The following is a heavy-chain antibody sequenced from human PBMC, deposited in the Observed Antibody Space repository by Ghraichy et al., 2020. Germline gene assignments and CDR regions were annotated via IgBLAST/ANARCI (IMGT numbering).Heavy chain of an antibody. CDR2: IWYDGSNK. Sequence: GGSLRLSCAASGFTFSSYGMHWVRQAPGKGLEWVAVIWYDGSNKYYADSVKGRFTISRDNSKNTLYLQMNSLRAEDTAVYYCARVYVPEPYYYYYYGMDVWGQGTTVTVSS. CDR1: GFTFSSYG. D-gene: IGHD3-10*02. J-gene: IGHJ6*02. V-gene: IGHV3-33*01. CDR3: ARVYVPEPYYYYYYGMDV.